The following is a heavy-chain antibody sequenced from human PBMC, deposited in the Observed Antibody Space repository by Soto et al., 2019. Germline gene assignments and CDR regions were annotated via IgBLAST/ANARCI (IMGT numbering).Heavy chain of an antibody. D-gene: IGHD3-22*01. CDR2: IYYSGST. Sequence: SETLSLTCTVSGGSISSGDYYWSWIRQPPGKGLEWIGYIYYSGSTYYNPSLKSRVTISVDTSKNQFSLKLSSVTAADTAVYYCARGLYDSSGYYYSNFDYWGQGTLVTVSS. CDR1: GGSISSGDYY. V-gene: IGHV4-30-4*01. J-gene: IGHJ4*02. CDR3: ARGLYDSSGYYYSNFDY.